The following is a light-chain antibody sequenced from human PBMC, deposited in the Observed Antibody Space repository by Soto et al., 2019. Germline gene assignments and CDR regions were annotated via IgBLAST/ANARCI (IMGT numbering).Light chain of an antibody. CDR2: DAS. V-gene: IGKV1-5*01. J-gene: IGKJ2*01. CDR1: QIISSW. Sequence: DILMTQSPSTLSASAGDRVTITCRASQIISSWLAWYQQKPGKAPKLLIYDASTLQSGVPSRFSGSGSGTEFTLTISSLQPDDFATYYCQHYNSYPFTFGQGTELEIK. CDR3: QHYNSYPFT.